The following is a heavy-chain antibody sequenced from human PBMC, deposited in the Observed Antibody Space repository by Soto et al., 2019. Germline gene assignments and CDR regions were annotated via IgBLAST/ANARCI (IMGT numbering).Heavy chain of an antibody. V-gene: IGHV3-23*01. CDR1: GFTFDSYS. J-gene: IGHJ4*02. CDR3: AKDLVLGATSPYFDY. D-gene: IGHD1-26*01. CDR2: ISGSGGST. Sequence: GGSLRLSCAASGFTFDSYSMAWVRQAPGKGLEWVSAISGSGGSTYFADSVKGRFTISRDNSNNTLYLQMNSLRAEDTAIYYCAKDLVLGATSPYFDYWGQGALVTVSS.